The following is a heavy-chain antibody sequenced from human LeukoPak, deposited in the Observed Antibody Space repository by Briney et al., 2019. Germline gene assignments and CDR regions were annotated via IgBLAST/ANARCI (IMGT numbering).Heavy chain of an antibody. CDR1: GGSISSGSYY. CDR3: AREGDSMVRGADYYYYYYMDV. D-gene: IGHD3-10*01. J-gene: IGHJ6*03. CDR2: IYTSGST. V-gene: IGHV4-61*02. Sequence: SQTLSLTCTVSGGSISSGSYYWSWIRQPAGKGLEWIGRIYTSGSTHYNPSLKSRVTISVDTSKNQFSLKLSSVTAADTAVYYCAREGDSMVRGADYYYYYYMDVWGKGTTVTISS.